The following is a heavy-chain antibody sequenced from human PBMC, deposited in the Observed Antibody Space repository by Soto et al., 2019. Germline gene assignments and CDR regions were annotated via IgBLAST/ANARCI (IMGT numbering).Heavy chain of an antibody. D-gene: IGHD2-21*02. CDR2: IIPIFGTA. V-gene: IGHV1-69*12. Sequence: QVQLVQSGAEVKKPGSSVKVSCKASGGTFSSYAISWVRQAPGQGLEWMGGIIPIFGTANYAQKFQGRVTITADESTSTAYMELSSLRSEDTAVYYCARAQSRSNIRVVVTEQRWDAFDIWGQGTMVTVSS. J-gene: IGHJ3*02. CDR1: GGTFSSYA. CDR3: ARAQSRSNIRVVVTEQRWDAFDI.